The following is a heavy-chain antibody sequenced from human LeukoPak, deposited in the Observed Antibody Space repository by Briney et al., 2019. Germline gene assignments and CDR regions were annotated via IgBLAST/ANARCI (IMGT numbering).Heavy chain of an antibody. CDR1: GYSFTSYW. CDR3: AARPGLGYCSGGSCYYFDD. J-gene: IGHJ4*02. CDR2: FYPGDSDT. V-gene: IGHV5-51*01. Sequence: GESLKISCKGSGYSFTSYWIGWVRQMPGKGLEWMGIFYPGDSDTRYSPSFQGQVTISADKSISTAYLQWSSLKASDTAMYYCAARPGLGYCSGGSCYYFDDWGQGTLVPVSS. D-gene: IGHD2-15*01.